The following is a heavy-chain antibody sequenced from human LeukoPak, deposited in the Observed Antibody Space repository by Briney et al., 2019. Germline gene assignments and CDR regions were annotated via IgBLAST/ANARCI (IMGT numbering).Heavy chain of an antibody. D-gene: IGHD5-24*01. J-gene: IGHJ4*02. Sequence: PSETLSLTCTVSGSSITSFYWSWIRQPPGKGLEWIGYIFYGGRTNYNPSLKSRVTISVDTSKNQLSLKLTSVTAADTAVYYRARDGWLRPHRLGFDYWGQRTLVTVSS. V-gene: IGHV4-59*01. CDR1: GSSITSFY. CDR2: IFYGGRT. CDR3: ARDGWLRPHRLGFDY.